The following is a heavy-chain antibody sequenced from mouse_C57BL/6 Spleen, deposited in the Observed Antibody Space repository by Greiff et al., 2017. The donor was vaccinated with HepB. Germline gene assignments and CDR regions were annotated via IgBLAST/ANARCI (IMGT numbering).Heavy chain of an antibody. J-gene: IGHJ2*01. Sequence: EVQVVESGGGLVKPGGSLKLSCAASGFTFSSYAMSWVRQTPEKRLEWVATISDGGSYTYYPDNVKGRFTISRDNAKNNLYLQMSHLKSEDTAMYYCARERGNWDFYYGGQGTTLTVSS. CDR2: ISDGGSYT. CDR3: ARERGNWDFYY. CDR1: GFTFSSYA. V-gene: IGHV5-4*01. D-gene: IGHD4-1*01.